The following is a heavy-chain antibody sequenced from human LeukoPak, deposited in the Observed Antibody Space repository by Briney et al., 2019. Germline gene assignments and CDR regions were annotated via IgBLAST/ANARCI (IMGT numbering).Heavy chain of an antibody. CDR1: GFTFNTYE. V-gene: IGHV3-48*03. CDR3: ARRYCSSASCLFDY. CDR2: VSSSGTTM. D-gene: IGHD2-2*01. J-gene: IGHJ4*02. Sequence: GGSLRLSCAASGFTFNTYEMSWVRQAPGKGQEWVSCVSSSGTTMYHADSVKGRFTISRDNAKNSLYLQMNSLRAEDTAVYYCARRYCSSASCLFDYWGQGTLVTVSS.